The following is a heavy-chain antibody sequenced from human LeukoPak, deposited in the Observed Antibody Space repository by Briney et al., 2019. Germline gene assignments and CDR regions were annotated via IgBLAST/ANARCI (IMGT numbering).Heavy chain of an antibody. D-gene: IGHD3-22*01. V-gene: IGHV1-2*02. CDR3: ARVSAYYYDDNGYYSLGYFDY. CDR2: INPSSGGT. J-gene: IGHJ4*02. Sequence: ASVKVSCKASGYSLTAYYIHWVRQAPGQGLEWMGWINPSSGGTKYAQKFQGRVSMTRDTSISTVYMEFRGLKSDDTAVYFCARVSAYYYDDNGYYSLGYFDYWGQGTLVTDSS. CDR1: GYSLTAYY.